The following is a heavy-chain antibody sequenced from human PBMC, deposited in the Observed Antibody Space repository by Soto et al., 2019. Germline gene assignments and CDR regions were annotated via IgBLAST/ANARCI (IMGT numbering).Heavy chain of an antibody. D-gene: IGHD4-17*01. Sequence: QVQLVESGGGVVQPGRSLRLSCAASGFTFSSYGMHWVRQAPGKGLEWVAVIWYDGSNKYYADSVKGRFTISRDNSKNTLYLQMNSLRAEDTAVYYCARVGDYGDYGVYGYYMDVWGKGTTVTVSS. CDR1: GFTFSSYG. CDR3: ARVGDYGDYGVYGYYMDV. CDR2: IWYDGSNK. V-gene: IGHV3-33*01. J-gene: IGHJ6*03.